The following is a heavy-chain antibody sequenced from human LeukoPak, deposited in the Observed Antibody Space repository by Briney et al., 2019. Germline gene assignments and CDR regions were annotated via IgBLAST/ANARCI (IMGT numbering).Heavy chain of an antibody. CDR2: ISSNGGST. CDR3: VKGHLVWELGDYFDY. V-gene: IGHV3-64D*09. J-gene: IGHJ4*02. Sequence: GGSLRLSCSASGFTFSSYAMHWVRQAPRKGLEYVSAISSNGGSTYYADSVKGGFTISRDNSKNTLYLQMSSLRAEDTAVYYCVKGHLVWELGDYFDYWGQGTLVTVSS. CDR1: GFTFSSYA. D-gene: IGHD1-26*01.